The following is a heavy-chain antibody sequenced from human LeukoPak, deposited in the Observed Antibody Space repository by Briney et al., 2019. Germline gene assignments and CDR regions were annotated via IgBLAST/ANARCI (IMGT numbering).Heavy chain of an antibody. CDR3: ARTVGATDSLDY. CDR1: GFTFSSYS. V-gene: IGHV3-21*01. CDR2: ISSSSSYI. J-gene: IGHJ4*02. D-gene: IGHD1-26*01. Sequence: GGSVRLSCAASGFTFSSYSMNWVRQAPGKGLEWVSSISSSSSYIYYADSVKGRFTISRDNAKNSLYLQMNSLRAEDTALYYCARTVGATDSLDYWGQGTLVTVSS.